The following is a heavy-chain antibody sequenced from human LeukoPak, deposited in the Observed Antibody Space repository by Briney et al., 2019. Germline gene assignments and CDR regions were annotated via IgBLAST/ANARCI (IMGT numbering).Heavy chain of an antibody. CDR1: GFTFSNYG. V-gene: IGHV3-30*02. J-gene: IGHJ4*02. D-gene: IGHD3-16*01. Sequence: GGSLRLSCAASGFTFSNYGMNWVRQAPGKGLEWVAFIRDDGRSNYYSDSVKGRFTISRDNSKNTLYLLMNNLRVEDTAVYYCAKDFDYVWGSFDHWGQGTLVTVSS. CDR2: IRDDGRSN. CDR3: AKDFDYVWGSFDH.